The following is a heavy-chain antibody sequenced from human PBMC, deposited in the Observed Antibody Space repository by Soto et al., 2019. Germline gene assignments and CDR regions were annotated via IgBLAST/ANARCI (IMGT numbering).Heavy chain of an antibody. CDR2: IYSGGST. CDR1: GFTVSSNY. Sequence: GGSLRLSCAASGFTVSSNYMSWVRQAPGKGLEWVSVIYSGGSTYYADSVKGRFTISRDNSKNTLYLQMNSLRAEDTAVYYCARGEGIAAAGTLDYWGQGTLVTVSS. CDR3: ARGEGIAAAGTLDY. J-gene: IGHJ4*02. V-gene: IGHV3-66*01. D-gene: IGHD6-13*01.